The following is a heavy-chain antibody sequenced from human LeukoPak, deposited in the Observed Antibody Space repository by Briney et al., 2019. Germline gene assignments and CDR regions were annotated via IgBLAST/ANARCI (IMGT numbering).Heavy chain of an antibody. J-gene: IGHJ4*02. CDR3: ARRGIEAVKGNYLDY. D-gene: IGHD2-21*01. Sequence: PSETLSLTCAVSGGSISSNNWWSWVRQPPGKGLEWIGSIYHSGSTYYNPSLKSRVTISVDTSKNQFSLKLSSVTAADTAVYYCARRGIEAVKGNYLDYWGQGTLVTVSS. CDR1: GGSISSNNW. V-gene: IGHV4-4*02. CDR2: IYHSGST.